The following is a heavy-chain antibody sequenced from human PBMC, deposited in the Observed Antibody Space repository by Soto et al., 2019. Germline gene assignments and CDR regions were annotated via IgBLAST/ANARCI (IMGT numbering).Heavy chain of an antibody. J-gene: IGHJ4*02. D-gene: IGHD2-15*01. CDR2: IIPIFGTA. V-gene: IGHV1-69*01. CDR3: ARVGCSGGSCYYYFDY. Sequence: QVQLVQSGAEVKKPGSSVKVSCKASGGTFSSYAISWVRQAPGQGLEWMGGIIPIFGTANYAQKFQGRVTITADESTSEAYMELSSLRSEDTAVYYCARVGCSGGSCYYYFDYWGQGTLVTVSS. CDR1: GGTFSSYA.